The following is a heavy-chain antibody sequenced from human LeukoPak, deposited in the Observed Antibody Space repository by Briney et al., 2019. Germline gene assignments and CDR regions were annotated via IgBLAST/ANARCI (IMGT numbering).Heavy chain of an antibody. J-gene: IGHJ4*02. Sequence: GSLRLSCAASGFTFSSYEMNWVRQAPGKGLEWIGSIYYSGSTYYNPSLKSRVTISVDTSKNQFSLKLSSVTAADTAVYYCARLRGAPSYWGQGTLVTVSS. CDR3: ARLRGAPSY. D-gene: IGHD1-26*01. V-gene: IGHV4-39*07. CDR1: GFTFSSYE. CDR2: IYYSGST.